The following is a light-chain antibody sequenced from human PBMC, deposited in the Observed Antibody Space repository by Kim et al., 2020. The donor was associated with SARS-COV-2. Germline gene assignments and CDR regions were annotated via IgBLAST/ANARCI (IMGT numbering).Light chain of an antibody. J-gene: IGKJ2*01. Sequence: SASVGHGVSITCQASQDISNYLNWYQQKLGRAPNLLIYDASNLQTGVSSRFSGSGSGTEFTFTINSLQPDDIATYFCQQYEDLPYTFGQGTKLEI. CDR3: QQYEDLPYT. CDR1: QDISNY. V-gene: IGKV1-33*01. CDR2: DAS.